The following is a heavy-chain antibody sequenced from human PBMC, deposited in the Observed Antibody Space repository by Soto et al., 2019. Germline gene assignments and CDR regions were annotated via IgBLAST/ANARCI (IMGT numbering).Heavy chain of an antibody. J-gene: IGHJ6*02. V-gene: IGHV4-39*02. CDR3: ARDLVEQLVRSYYYYYGMDV. CDR2: IYYSGST. Sequence: PSETLSLTCTVSGGSISSSSYYWGWIRQPPGKGLEWIGSIYYSGSTYHNPSLKSRVTISVDTSKNQFSLKLSSVTAADTAVYYCARDLVEQLVRSYYYYYGMDVWGQGTTVTVSS. D-gene: IGHD6-6*01. CDR1: GGSISSSSYY.